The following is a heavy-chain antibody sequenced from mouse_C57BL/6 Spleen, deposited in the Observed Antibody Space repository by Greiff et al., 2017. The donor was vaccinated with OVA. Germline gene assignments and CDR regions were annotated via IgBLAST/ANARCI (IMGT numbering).Heavy chain of an antibody. V-gene: IGHV1-55*01. D-gene: IGHD2-3*01. J-gene: IGHJ4*01. CDR3: ARTGYYDSYYAMDY. CDR2: IYPGSGST. Sequence: QVQLQQPGAELVKPGASVKMSCKASGYTFTSYWITWVKQRPGQGLEWIGDIYPGSGSTNYNEKFKSKATLTVDTSYSTAYMQLSSLTSEDSAVYYCARTGYYDSYYAMDYWGQGTSVTVSS. CDR1: GYTFTSYW.